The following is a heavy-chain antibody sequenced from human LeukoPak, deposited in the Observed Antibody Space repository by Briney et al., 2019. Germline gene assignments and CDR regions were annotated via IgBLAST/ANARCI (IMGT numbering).Heavy chain of an antibody. CDR2: ISGSGGST. V-gene: IGHV3-23*01. CDR3: ARDRGSTEFDF. CDR1: GFTFSSYG. Sequence: PGGTLRLSCAASGFTFSSYGMSWVRQAPGKGLEWVSAISGSGGSTYYADSVKGRFTISRDNSKNTLHLQMNSLRAEDTAVYYCARDRGSTEFDFWGQGTLVTVSS. D-gene: IGHD1-26*01. J-gene: IGHJ4*02.